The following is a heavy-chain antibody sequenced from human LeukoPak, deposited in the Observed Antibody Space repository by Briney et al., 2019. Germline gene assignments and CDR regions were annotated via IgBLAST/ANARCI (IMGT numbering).Heavy chain of an antibody. CDR2: IYTSGST. D-gene: IGHD2-8*02. CDR3: AREPSTVSWVDP. Sequence: SETLSLTCTVSGGSISSGSYYWSWIRQPAGKGLEWIGRIYTSGSTNYNPSLKSRVTISVDTSKNQFSLNLSSVTAADTAVYYCAREPSTVSWVDPWGQGTLVTVSS. CDR1: GGSISSGSYY. V-gene: IGHV4-61*02. J-gene: IGHJ5*02.